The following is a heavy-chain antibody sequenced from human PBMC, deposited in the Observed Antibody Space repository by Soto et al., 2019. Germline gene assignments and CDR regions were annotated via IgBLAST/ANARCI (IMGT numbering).Heavy chain of an antibody. CDR3: ARGGVTSVTTEYFQH. Sequence: QVPLVESGGGVVQPGRSLRLSCAVSGFSFNSYGVHWVRQAPGKGLEWVAAMCYDGRNKMYAESVKGRFTISRDNSKNTLFLEMNSLTVEDTAMYYCARGGVTSVTTEYFQHWGQGTLITVSS. V-gene: IGHV3-33*01. D-gene: IGHD4-17*01. CDR1: GFSFNSYG. J-gene: IGHJ1*01. CDR2: MCYDGRNK.